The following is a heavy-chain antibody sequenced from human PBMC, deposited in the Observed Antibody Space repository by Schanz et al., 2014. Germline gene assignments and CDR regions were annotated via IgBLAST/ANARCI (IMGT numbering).Heavy chain of an antibody. D-gene: IGHD5-12*01. CDR1: EYTFTRHY. J-gene: IGHJ4*02. CDR3: ARARYTGYDCSGY. Sequence: QVQWVQSGADVKKPGTAVKVSCKASEYTFTRHYMHWVRQAPGQGLEWMGRINPNSGGTNYAQKFQGRVTMTRDTSISTVYMELTRLTFDDTATYFCARARYTGYDCSGYWGQGTLLIVSS. CDR2: INPNSGGT. V-gene: IGHV1-2*06.